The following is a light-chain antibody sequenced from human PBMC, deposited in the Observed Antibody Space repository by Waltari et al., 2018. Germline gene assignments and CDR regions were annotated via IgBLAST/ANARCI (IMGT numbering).Light chain of an antibody. J-gene: IGLJ3*02. CDR2: DVS. CDR1: RSHLGGLPF. Sequence: QSALPEPASVSGSPGQATPLSCTGSRSHLGGLPFVPWYQQHPGKAPKVMIYDVSNRPSGISDRFSGSKSGNTASLTISGLQAEDEADYYCCSYTSSRTVVFGGGTKLTVL. V-gene: IGLV2-14*03. CDR3: CSYTSSRTVV.